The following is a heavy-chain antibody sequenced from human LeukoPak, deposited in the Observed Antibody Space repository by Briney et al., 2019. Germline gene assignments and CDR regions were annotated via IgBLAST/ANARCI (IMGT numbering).Heavy chain of an antibody. J-gene: IGHJ4*02. V-gene: IGHV3-30*18. CDR1: GFTFSSYG. CDR3: AKEGRGSSGWYPSY. Sequence: GGSLRLSCAASGFTFSSYGMHWVRQAPGKGLEWVAVISYDGSNKYYADSVKGRFTISRDNSKNTLYPQMNSLRAEDTAVYYCAKEGRGSSGWYPSYWGQGTLVTVSS. D-gene: IGHD6-19*01. CDR2: ISYDGSNK.